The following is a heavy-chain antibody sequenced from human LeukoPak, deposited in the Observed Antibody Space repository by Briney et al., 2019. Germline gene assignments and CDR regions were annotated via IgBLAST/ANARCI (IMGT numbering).Heavy chain of an antibody. CDR1: GGSISSYY. CDR2: IYYSGST. J-gene: IGHJ4*02. Sequence: PSETLSLTCTVSGGSISSYYWSWIRQPPGKGLEWIGYIYYSGSTNYNPSLKSRVTISVDTSKNQFSLELSSVTAADTAVYYCARLRQLDFWSGYPSYFDYWGQGTLVTVSS. V-gene: IGHV4-59*08. CDR3: ARLRQLDFWSGYPSYFDY. D-gene: IGHD3-3*01.